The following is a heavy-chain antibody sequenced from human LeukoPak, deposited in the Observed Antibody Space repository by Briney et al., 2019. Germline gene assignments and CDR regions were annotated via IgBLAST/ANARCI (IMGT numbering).Heavy chain of an antibody. CDR1: GYTFTGYY. V-gene: IGHV1-2*06. Sequence: ASVKVSCKASGYTFTGYYMHWVRQAPGQGLEWMGRINPNSGGTNYAQKFQGRVTMTRDTSISTAYMELSRLRSDDTAVYYCARDRSWEKNAFDIWGQGTMVTVSS. CDR2: INPNSGGT. J-gene: IGHJ3*02. CDR3: ARDRSWEKNAFDI. D-gene: IGHD1-26*01.